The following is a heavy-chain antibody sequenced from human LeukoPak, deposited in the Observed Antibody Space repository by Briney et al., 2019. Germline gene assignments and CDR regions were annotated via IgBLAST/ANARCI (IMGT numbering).Heavy chain of an antibody. CDR2: IYSGGST. Sequence: GGSLRLSCAASGFTVSSNYMSWVRQAPGKGLEWVSVIYSGGSTYYADSVKGRFTIPRDNSKNTLYLRMNSLRAEDTAVYYCATLYYDSSGFMGYFDYWGQGTLVTVSS. V-gene: IGHV3-66*01. CDR3: ATLYYDSSGFMGYFDY. CDR1: GFTVSSNY. D-gene: IGHD3-22*01. J-gene: IGHJ4*02.